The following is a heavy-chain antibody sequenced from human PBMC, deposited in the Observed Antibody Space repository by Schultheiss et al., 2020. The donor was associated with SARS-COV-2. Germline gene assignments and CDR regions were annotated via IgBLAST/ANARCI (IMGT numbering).Heavy chain of an antibody. CDR3: ARGGSWLPI. D-gene: IGHD6-13*01. CDR2: ISWNSGSI. Sequence: SLKISCAASGFTFSSYGMHWVRQAPGKGLEWVSGISWNSGSIGYADSVKGRFTISRDNSKNTLYLQMNSLRAEDTAVYYCARGGSWLPIWGQGTLVTVSS. J-gene: IGHJ4*02. CDR1: GFTFSSYG. V-gene: IGHV3-9*01.